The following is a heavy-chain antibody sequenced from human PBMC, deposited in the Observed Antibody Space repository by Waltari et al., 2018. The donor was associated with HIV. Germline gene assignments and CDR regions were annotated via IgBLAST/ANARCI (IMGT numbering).Heavy chain of an antibody. CDR3: ARVRIGDGYNLIGHFDY. CDR2: IYSGGST. CDR1: GFTVSSNY. Sequence: EVQLVESGGGLVQPGGSLRLSCAASGFTVSSNYMSWVRQAPGKGLEWVSVIYSGGSTYYADSVKGRFTISRHNSKNTLYLQMNSLRAEDTAVYYCARVRIGDGYNLIGHFDYWGQGTLVTVSS. V-gene: IGHV3-53*04. J-gene: IGHJ4*02. D-gene: IGHD5-12*01.